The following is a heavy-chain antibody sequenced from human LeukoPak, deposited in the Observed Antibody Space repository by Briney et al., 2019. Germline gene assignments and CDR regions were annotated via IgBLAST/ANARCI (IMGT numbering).Heavy chain of an antibody. D-gene: IGHD1-26*01. V-gene: IGHV3-21*01. CDR3: ARGSGSYFDY. CDR2: ISSSSSYI. J-gene: IGHJ4*02. Sequence: AGGSLRLSCAASGFTFSSYSMNWVRQAPGKGLEWVSSISSSSSYIYYADSVRGRFTISRDNAKNSLYLQMNSLRAEDTAVYYCARGSGSYFDYWGQGTLVTVSS. CDR1: GFTFSSYS.